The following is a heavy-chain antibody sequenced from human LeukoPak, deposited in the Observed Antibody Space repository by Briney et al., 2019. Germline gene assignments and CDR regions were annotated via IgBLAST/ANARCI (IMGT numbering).Heavy chain of an antibody. CDR1: GYTFTTYW. CDR3: ARHGVGSSWFGFDY. D-gene: IGHD6-13*01. V-gene: IGHV5-51*01. J-gene: IGHJ4*02. Sequence: GESLKISCKGSGYTFTTYWIGWVRQMPGKGLEWMGVIYPGDSDPRYSPSFQGQVTISADKSISTAYLHWSSLKASDSAMYYCARHGVGSSWFGFDYWGQGTLVTVSS. CDR2: IYPGDSDP.